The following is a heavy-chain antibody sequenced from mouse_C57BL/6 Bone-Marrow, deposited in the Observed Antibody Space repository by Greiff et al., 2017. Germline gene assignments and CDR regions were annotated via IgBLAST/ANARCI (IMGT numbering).Heavy chain of an antibody. J-gene: IGHJ4*01. V-gene: IGHV1-42*01. D-gene: IGHD1-1*01. CDR2: INPSTGGT. CDR3: ARRTPYYGSSYDYAMDY. CDR1: GYSFTGYY. Sequence: VHVKQSGPELVKPGASVKISCKASGYSFTGYYMNWVKQSPEKSLEWIGEINPSTGGTTYNQKFKAKATLTVDKSSSTAYMQLKSLTSEDSAVYYCARRTPYYGSSYDYAMDYWGQGTSVTVSS.